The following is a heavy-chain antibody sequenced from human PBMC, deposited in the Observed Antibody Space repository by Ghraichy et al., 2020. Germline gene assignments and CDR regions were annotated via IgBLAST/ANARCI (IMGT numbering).Heavy chain of an antibody. D-gene: IGHD5-24*01. V-gene: IGHV1-46*03. Sequence: ASVKVSCKASGYTFTSYYMHWVRQAPGQGLEWMGIINPSGGSTSYAQKFQGRVTMTSDTSTSTVYMELSSLRSEDTAVYYCARVPRDGYNFPGFDYWGQGTLVTVSS. CDR3: ARVPRDGYNFPGFDY. CDR2: INPSGGST. J-gene: IGHJ4*02. CDR1: GYTFTSYY.